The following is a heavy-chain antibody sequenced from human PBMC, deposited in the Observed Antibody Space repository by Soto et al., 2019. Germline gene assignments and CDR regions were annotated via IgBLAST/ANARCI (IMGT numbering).Heavy chain of an antibody. CDR2: INPNGGGT. Sequence: ASVKVSCKASGYTFTGYYMHWVRQAPGQGLEWMGWINPNGGGTNYAQKFQGWVTMTRDTSISTAYMELSRLRSDDTAVYYCARSEIPIYDYVWGSYRDDYYYYYGMDVWGQGTTVTVSS. CDR3: ARSEIPIYDYVWGSYRDDYYYYYGMDV. CDR1: GYTFTGYY. V-gene: IGHV1-2*04. D-gene: IGHD3-16*02. J-gene: IGHJ6*02.